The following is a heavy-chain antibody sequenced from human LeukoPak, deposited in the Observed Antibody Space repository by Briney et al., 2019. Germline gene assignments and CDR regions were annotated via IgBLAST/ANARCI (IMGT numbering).Heavy chain of an antibody. J-gene: IGHJ6*03. CDR2: VYYSGYT. Sequence: SETLSFTCTVSGVSISSSSYYWGWLRQPPGKGLEWIGCVYYSGYTYYNPSLKSLVTISVDTSKNQFSLKLSSVTAADTAVYYCERQGRGFRGVLSYYYYMDVWGKGTTVTISS. D-gene: IGHD3-10*01. CDR3: ERQGRGFRGVLSYYYYMDV. V-gene: IGHV4-39*01. CDR1: GVSISSSSYY.